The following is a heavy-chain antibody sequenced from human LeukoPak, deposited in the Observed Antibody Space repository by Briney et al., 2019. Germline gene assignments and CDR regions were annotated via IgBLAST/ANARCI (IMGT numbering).Heavy chain of an antibody. CDR2: IYHSDSA. CDR3: ARVDNWFDS. V-gene: IGHV4-38-2*02. J-gene: IGHJ5*01. Sequence: PSQTLSLTCTVSGYSISSGYYCGCIRQPPRTGLEWIGSIYHSDSAYYDPAIKSLVTISVDTSKNLSPLMLTAVTAADTAVYYCARVDNWFDSWGQGTLVTVSS. CDR1: GYSISSGYY.